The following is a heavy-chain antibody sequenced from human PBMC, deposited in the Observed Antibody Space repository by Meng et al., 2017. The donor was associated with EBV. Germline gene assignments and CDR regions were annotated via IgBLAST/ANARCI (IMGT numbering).Heavy chain of an antibody. Sequence: VQAGGGVKKPGSSVKVACKTSGGTFRSDAVSWVRQAPGQGLEWMGGLIPMSDAPHYAQKFQGRVTMTADESTNTHYMDLSGLRFEDTAVYYCASESGRGFTPDYWGQGTLVTVSS. J-gene: IGHJ4*02. CDR3: ASESGRGFTPDY. CDR2: LIPMSDAP. CDR1: GGTFRSDA. D-gene: IGHD3-10*01. V-gene: IGHV1-69*01.